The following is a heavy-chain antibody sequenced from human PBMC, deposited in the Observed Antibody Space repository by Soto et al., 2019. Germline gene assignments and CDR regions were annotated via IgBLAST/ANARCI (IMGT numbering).Heavy chain of an antibody. V-gene: IGHV3-30-3*01. CDR1: GFTFSSYA. D-gene: IGHD6-13*01. CDR3: ARDGYSSSWYRGAGFDY. CDR2: ISYDGSNK. Sequence: QAQLVESGGGVVQPGRSLRLSCAASGFTFSSYAMHWVRQAPGKGLEWVAVISYDGSNKYYADSVKGRFTISRDNSKNTLYLQMNSLRAEDTAVYYCARDGYSSSWYRGAGFDYWGQGTLVTVSS. J-gene: IGHJ4*02.